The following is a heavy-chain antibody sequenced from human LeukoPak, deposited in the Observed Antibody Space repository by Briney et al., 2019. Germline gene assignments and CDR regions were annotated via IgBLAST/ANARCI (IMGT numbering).Heavy chain of an antibody. CDR1: GGSISSSGNY. Sequence: SETLSLTCTVSGGSISSSGNYWGWIRQPPGKGLEWIGIISYSGSTYYNPSLKSRVTISVDTSKNQFSLKLSSVTAADTAVYYCARRVGATSYYFDYWGQGTLVTVSS. J-gene: IGHJ4*02. CDR3: ARRVGATSYYFDY. CDR2: ISYSGST. V-gene: IGHV4-39*01. D-gene: IGHD1-26*01.